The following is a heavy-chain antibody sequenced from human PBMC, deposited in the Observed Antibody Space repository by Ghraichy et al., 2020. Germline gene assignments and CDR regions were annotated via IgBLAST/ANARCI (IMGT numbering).Heavy chain of an antibody. CDR3: ARGSVRSGGRGAFDY. D-gene: IGHD2-15*01. J-gene: IGHJ4*02. CDR2: IKQDGSEK. CDR1: GFTFSSYW. Sequence: GGSLRLSCAASGFTFSSYWMSWVRQAPGKGLEWVANIKQDGSEKYYVDSVKGRFTISRDNAKNSLYLQMNSLRAEDTAVYYCARGSVRSGGRGAFDYWGQGTLVTVSS. V-gene: IGHV3-7*01.